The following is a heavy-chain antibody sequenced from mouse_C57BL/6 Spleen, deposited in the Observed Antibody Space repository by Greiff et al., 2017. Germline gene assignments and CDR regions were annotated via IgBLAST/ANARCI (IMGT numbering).Heavy chain of an antibody. CDR3: ARRGYSNYEDYAMDY. J-gene: IGHJ4*01. CDR2: IYPNNGGT. Sequence: EVQLQQSGPELVKPGASVKMSCKASGYTFTDYNMHWVKQSHGKSLEWIGYIYPNNGGTSYNQKFKGKATLTVNKSSSTAYMELRSLTSEDSAVYYCARRGYSNYEDYAMDYWGQGTSVTVSS. V-gene: IGHV1-22*01. D-gene: IGHD2-5*01. CDR1: GYTFTDYN.